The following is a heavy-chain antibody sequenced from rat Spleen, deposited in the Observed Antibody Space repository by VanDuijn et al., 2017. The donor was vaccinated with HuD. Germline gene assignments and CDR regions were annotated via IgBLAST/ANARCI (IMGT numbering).Heavy chain of an antibody. J-gene: IGHJ3*01. V-gene: IGHV5-20*01. CDR1: GFTFSDYY. CDR2: FSDDGGST. D-gene: IGHD1-2*01. Sequence: EVQLVESGGGLVQPGRSLKLSCAASGFTFSDYYMAWVRQAPNKGLGWVASFSDDGGSTYYRDSVKGRFTISRDNAKSSLYLQMDSLRSEDTATYYCARLGITLGAGHWFAYWGQGTLVTVSS. CDR3: ARLGITLGAGHWFAY.